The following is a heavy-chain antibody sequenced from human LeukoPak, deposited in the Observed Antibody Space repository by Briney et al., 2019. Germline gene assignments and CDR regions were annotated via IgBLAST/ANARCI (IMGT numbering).Heavy chain of an antibody. CDR3: ARDWGVRGVIK. D-gene: IGHD3-10*01. V-gene: IGHV4-4*07. CDR2: IYTSGSP. Sequence: PSETLSLTCTVSGGSLSSYYWSWIRQPAGKGLEWIGRIYTSGSPNYNPSLKSRVTMSVETPKNQFSLKLSALTSAETAVYYCARDWGVRGVIKWGQGTLVTVSS. CDR1: GGSLSSYY. J-gene: IGHJ4*02.